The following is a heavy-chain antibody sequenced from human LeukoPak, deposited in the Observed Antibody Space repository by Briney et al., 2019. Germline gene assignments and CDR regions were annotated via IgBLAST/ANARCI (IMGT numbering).Heavy chain of an antibody. Sequence: PSETLSLTCTVSGGSISSYYWSWIRQPPGKGLEWIGYIYYSGSTNYNPSLKSRVTISVDTSKNQCSLKLSSVTAADTAVYYCARDRSYYGSGSYYNVGYYYYYGMDVWGQGTTVTVSS. CDR1: GGSISSYY. CDR3: ARDRSYYGSGSYYNVGYYYYYGMDV. CDR2: IYYSGST. J-gene: IGHJ6*02. V-gene: IGHV4-59*01. D-gene: IGHD3-10*01.